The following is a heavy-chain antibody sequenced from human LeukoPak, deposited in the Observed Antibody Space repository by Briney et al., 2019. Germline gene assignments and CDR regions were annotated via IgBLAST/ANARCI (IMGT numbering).Heavy chain of an antibody. V-gene: IGHV1-69*13. CDR2: IIPIFGTA. CDR1: GGTFSSYA. CDR3: AREQVVGKGWFDY. J-gene: IGHJ4*02. D-gene: IGHD3-22*01. Sequence: SVKVSCKASGGTFSSYAISWVRQAPGQGLEWMGGIIPIFGTANYAQKFQGRVTITADESTSTAYMELSSLRSEDTALYYCAREQVVGKGWFDYWGQGTLVTVSS.